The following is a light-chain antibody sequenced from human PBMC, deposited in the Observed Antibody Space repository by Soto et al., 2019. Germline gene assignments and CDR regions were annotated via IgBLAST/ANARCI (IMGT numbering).Light chain of an antibody. CDR3: AAWDDRLTAHV. CDR1: SSNIGGRT. V-gene: IGLV1-44*01. Sequence: QSVLTQPPSASGTPGQRVTISCSGSSSNIGGRTVNWYQQLPGTAPKLLIYNNNQRPSGVPDRFSGSKSGTSASLAITGLQSEDEADYYCAAWDDRLTAHVFGGGTKVTV. CDR2: NNN. J-gene: IGLJ1*01.